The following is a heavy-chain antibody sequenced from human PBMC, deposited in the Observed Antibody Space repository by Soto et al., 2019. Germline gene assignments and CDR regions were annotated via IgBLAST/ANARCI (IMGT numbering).Heavy chain of an antibody. CDR3: ARDQTTGDWFDA. CDR2: TNGDGSDI. CDR1: GFDFSNYW. V-gene: IGHV3-74*03. J-gene: IGHJ5*02. D-gene: IGHD4-17*01. Sequence: GGSLRLSCGASGFDFSNYWMHWVRQAPGKGLVWVSRTNGDGSDIEYADSVKGRFTISRDNAKNTVYLQMNSLRADDTAVYYCARDQTTGDWFDAWGQGALVTVSS.